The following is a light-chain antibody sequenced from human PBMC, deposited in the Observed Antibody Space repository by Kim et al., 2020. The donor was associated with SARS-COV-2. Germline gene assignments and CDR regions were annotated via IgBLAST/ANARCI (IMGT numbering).Light chain of an antibody. Sequence: LPPGESPTPSDRASQRVRGYLAWYQPNPGQAPMLLTYDASTRATGIPARFSCSGSGTDFTLTISSLAPEDFALYYCQQRSNWPLSFCQGTRLEIK. V-gene: IGKV3-11*01. CDR3: QQRSNWPLS. J-gene: IGKJ5*01. CDR1: QRVRGY. CDR2: DAS.